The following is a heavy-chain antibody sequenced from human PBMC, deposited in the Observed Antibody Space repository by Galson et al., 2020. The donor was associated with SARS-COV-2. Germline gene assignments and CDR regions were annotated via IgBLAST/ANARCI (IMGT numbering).Heavy chain of an antibody. V-gene: IGHV3-33*05. CDR2: ISFDGNTE. Sequence: GGSLRLSCAASEFMFNTFGMHWVRQGPGKGLEWMAFISFDGNTEYYADSVKVRFTVSRDNSNNKLYLQMNNLRADDTAVYYCVRDRYCTTTTCYNWFAPWGQGTLVTVSS. J-gene: IGHJ5*02. CDR1: EFMFNTFG. CDR3: VRDRYCTTTTCYNWFAP. D-gene: IGHD2-2*02.